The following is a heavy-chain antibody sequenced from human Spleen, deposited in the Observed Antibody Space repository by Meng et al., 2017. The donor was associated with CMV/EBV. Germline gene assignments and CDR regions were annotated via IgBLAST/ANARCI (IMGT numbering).Heavy chain of an antibody. Sequence: GESLKISCAASGFTFGGYCMNWVRQAPGKGLEWVAFIGHDGRNKYYVDSVKGRFAISRDKSENTVYLQIKSLRAEDTAVYYCAKAFSASWYREYYDDWGQGTLVTVSS. J-gene: IGHJ4*01. CDR2: IGHDGRNK. D-gene: IGHD6-13*01. CDR3: AKAFSASWYREYYDD. CDR1: GFTFGGYC. V-gene: IGHV3-30*02.